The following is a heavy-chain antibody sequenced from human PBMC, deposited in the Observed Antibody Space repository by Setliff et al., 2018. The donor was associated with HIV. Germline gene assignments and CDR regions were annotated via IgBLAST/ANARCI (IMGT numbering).Heavy chain of an antibody. Sequence: PSETLSLTCTVSGDSVSSASYYWSWIRQPPGKGLEWIGYIYYSGTTKYNPSLKSRVTISVDTSKNQFSLKLSSVTAADTAVYYCARDLGIAAAGNWFDPWGQGTLVTVSS. CDR1: GDSVSSASYY. CDR3: ARDLGIAAAGNWFDP. V-gene: IGHV4-61*01. D-gene: IGHD6-13*01. CDR2: IYYSGTT. J-gene: IGHJ5*02.